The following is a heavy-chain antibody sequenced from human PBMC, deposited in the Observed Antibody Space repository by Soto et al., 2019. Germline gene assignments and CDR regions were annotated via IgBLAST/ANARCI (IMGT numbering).Heavy chain of an antibody. Sequence: ASVKVSCKASGYTFTSYGISWVRQAPGQGLEWMGWISAYNGNTNYAQKLQGRVTMTTDTSTSTAYMELRSLRSDDTAVYYCARGLRYFDWLLSVRPQFDYWGQGTLVTVSS. CDR3: ARGLRYFDWLLSVRPQFDY. CDR1: GYTFTSYG. D-gene: IGHD3-9*01. CDR2: ISAYNGNT. V-gene: IGHV1-18*04. J-gene: IGHJ4*02.